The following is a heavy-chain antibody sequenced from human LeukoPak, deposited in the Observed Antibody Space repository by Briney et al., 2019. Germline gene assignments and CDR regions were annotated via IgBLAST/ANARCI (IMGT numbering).Heavy chain of an antibody. CDR3: ARDDYYYYGMDV. V-gene: IGHV4-59*01. CDR1: GGSISSYY. CDR2: IYYSGST. Sequence: SETLSLTCTVSGGSISSYYWSWIRQPPGKGLEWIGYIYYSGSTNYNPSLKSRVTISVDTSKNQFSLKLSSVTAADTTVYYCARDDYYYYGMDVWGQGTTVTVSS. J-gene: IGHJ6*02.